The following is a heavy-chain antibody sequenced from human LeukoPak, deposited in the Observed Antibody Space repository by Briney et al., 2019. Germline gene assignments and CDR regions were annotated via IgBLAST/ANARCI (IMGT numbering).Heavy chain of an antibody. J-gene: IGHJ5*02. CDR3: ARTDYYYSYFDP. V-gene: IGHV3-21*01. CDR1: GFSFGTYR. Sequence: PGGSLRLSCAASGFSFGTYRMNWVRQAPGKGLEWVSSISDASRNIYYADSVKGRFTVSRDNAKSSLYLQMNSLRAEDTAVYYCARTDYYYSYFDPWGQGTLVTVSS. D-gene: IGHD3-22*01. CDR2: ISDASRNI.